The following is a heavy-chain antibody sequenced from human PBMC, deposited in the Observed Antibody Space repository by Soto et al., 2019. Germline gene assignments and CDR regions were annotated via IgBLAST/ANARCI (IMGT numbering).Heavy chain of an antibody. CDR3: ARDQGDWRLRFSDYYYGMEV. J-gene: IGHJ6*02. D-gene: IGHD5-12*01. CDR1: GFTFSSYG. CDR2: IWYDGSNK. Sequence: PGGALRLSCAASGFTFSSYGMHWVRQAPGKGLEGVAVIWYDGSNKYYADSVKGRFTISRDNSKNTLYLQMNSLRAEDTAVYYCARDQGDWRLRFSDYYYGMEVWGQGTTFAVCS. V-gene: IGHV3-33*01.